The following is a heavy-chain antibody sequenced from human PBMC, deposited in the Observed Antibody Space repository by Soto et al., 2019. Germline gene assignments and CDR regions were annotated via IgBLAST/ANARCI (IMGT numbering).Heavy chain of an antibody. J-gene: IGHJ5*02. CDR2: IRSKAYGGTT. CDR3: TRDRKNYYGSGSYPAWFDP. CDR1: GFTFGDYA. V-gene: IGHV3-49*03. Sequence: GGSLRLSCTASGFTFGDYAMSWFRQAPGKRLEWVGFIRSKAYGGTTEDAASVKGRFTISRDDSKSIAYLQMNSLITEDKAVCYCTRDRKNYYGSGSYPAWFDPWGQGTLVTVSS. D-gene: IGHD3-10*01.